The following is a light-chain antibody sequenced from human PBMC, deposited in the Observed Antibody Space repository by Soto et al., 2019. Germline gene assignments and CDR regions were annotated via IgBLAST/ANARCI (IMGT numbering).Light chain of an antibody. CDR3: QQRHNWPIT. J-gene: IGKJ5*01. CDR1: QTIRGL. V-gene: IGKV3-11*01. Sequence: EIVLTQSPATLSLSPGERATLSCRTSQTIRGLLNWYQQRPGQAPRLLIYDTSNMATDIPARFSGSGSGTDFILTISSLDPEDFGVYFCQQRHNWPITFGQGTRLDI. CDR2: DTS.